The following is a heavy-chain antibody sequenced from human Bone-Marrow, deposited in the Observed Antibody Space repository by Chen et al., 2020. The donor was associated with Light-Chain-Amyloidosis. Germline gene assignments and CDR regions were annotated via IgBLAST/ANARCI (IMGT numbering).Heavy chain of an antibody. CDR3: ARDRFAFDS. V-gene: IGHV1-46*01. J-gene: IGHJ3*01. CDR2: IHPGSGDT. CDR1: GNTFTTFY. Sequence: QVQLVQSGAEMKKPGASVKLSCTSSGNTFTTFYMHWVRQAPGQGPEWMGVIHPGSGDTNYAHKIQGRFTMTRDTSTSTVYMELSSLRSEDTAMYYCARDRFAFDSWGQGTMVTVSS.